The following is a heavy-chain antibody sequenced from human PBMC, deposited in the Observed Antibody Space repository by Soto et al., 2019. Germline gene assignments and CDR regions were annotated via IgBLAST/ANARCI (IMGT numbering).Heavy chain of an antibody. D-gene: IGHD1-26*01. CDR1: GFTFSSYA. V-gene: IGHV3-30-3*01. Sequence: QVQLVESGGGVVQPGRSPRLSCAASGFTFSSYAMHWVRQAPGKGLEWVAVISYDGSNKYYADSVKGRFTISRDNSKNTLYLQMNSLRAEDTAVYYCAREGGSYYDYFDYWGQGTLVTVSS. J-gene: IGHJ4*02. CDR2: ISYDGSNK. CDR3: AREGGSYYDYFDY.